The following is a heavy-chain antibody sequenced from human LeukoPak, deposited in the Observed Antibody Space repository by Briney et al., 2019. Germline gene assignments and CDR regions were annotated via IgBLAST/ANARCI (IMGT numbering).Heavy chain of an antibody. V-gene: IGHV3-23*01. D-gene: IGHD3-9*01. J-gene: IGHJ6*02. CDR3: ARFNLTGYLYYYYGMDV. Sequence: GGSLRLSCAASGFTFSSYAMSWIRQAPGKGLEWVSAISGSGGSTYYADSVKGRFTISRDNSKNTLYLQMNSLRAEDTAVYYCARFNLTGYLYYYYGMDVWAKGPRSPSP. CDR2: ISGSGGST. CDR1: GFTFSSYA.